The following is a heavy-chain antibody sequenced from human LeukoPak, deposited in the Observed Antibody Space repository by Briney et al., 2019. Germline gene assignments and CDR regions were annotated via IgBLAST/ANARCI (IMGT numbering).Heavy chain of an antibody. D-gene: IGHD5-12*01. Sequence: QPGGSLRLSCAGSGFSFSNYNLHWVRQAPGKGLEWVSYITLSSSTIYYADSVRGRFTISRDNGKNSLYLQMSSLRAEDTAVYYCARDPYFGGYDSRVIDHWGQGNLVTVSS. CDR1: GFSFSNYN. V-gene: IGHV3-48*01. J-gene: IGHJ4*02. CDR3: ARDPYFGGYDSRVIDH. CDR2: ITLSSSTI.